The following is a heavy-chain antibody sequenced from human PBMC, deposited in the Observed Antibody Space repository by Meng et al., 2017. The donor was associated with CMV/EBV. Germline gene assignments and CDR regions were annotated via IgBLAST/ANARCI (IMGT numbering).Heavy chain of an antibody. J-gene: IGHJ4*02. CDR1: GFTVSSNY. CDR2: ISYDGSNK. D-gene: IGHD3-3*01. Sequence: GESLKISCAASGFTVSSNYMSWVRQAPGKGLEWVAVISYDGSNKYYADSVKGRFTISRDNSKNTLYLQMNSLRAEDTAVYYCARDRGYDFWSGSTDYWGQGTLVTVSS. CDR3: ARDRGYDFWSGSTDY. V-gene: IGHV3-30-3*01.